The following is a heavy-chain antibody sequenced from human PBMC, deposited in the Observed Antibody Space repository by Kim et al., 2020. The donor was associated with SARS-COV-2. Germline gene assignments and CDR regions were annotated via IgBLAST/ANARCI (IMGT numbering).Heavy chain of an antibody. D-gene: IGHD3-3*01. CDR3: ARGTRIEVTSFGVVMGENYGMDV. Sequence: ASVKVSCKASGYTFTTYAMHWVRQAPGQRLEWMGWINAGNGNTKYSQKFQGRVTITRDTSASTAYMELSSLRSEDTAVYYCARGTRIEVTSFGVVMGENYGMDVWGQGTTVTVSS. CDR2: INAGNGNT. V-gene: IGHV1-3*01. J-gene: IGHJ6*02. CDR1: GYTFTTYA.